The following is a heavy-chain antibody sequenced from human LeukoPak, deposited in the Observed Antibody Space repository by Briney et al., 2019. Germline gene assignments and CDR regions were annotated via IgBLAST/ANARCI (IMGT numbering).Heavy chain of an antibody. CDR2: ISGSGGGT. CDR3: AKSRQTAHYYDSLYYYGMDV. V-gene: IGHV3-23*01. D-gene: IGHD3-22*01. Sequence: GGSLRLSCAASGFTFSSYAMSWVRQAPGKGLEWVSAISGSGGGTYYADSVKGRFTIPRDNSKNTLYLQMNSLRAEDTAVYYCAKSRQTAHYYDSLYYYGMDVWGQGTTVTVSS. CDR1: GFTFSSYA. J-gene: IGHJ6*02.